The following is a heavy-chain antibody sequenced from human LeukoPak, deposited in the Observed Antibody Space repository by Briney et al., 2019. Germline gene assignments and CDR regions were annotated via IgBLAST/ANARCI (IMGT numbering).Heavy chain of an antibody. CDR1: GFSLSTSGVG. Sequence: ESGPTLVNPTQTLTLTCTFSGFSLSTSGVGVGWIRQPPGKALEWLALIYWDDDKRYSPPLKSRLTITKDTSKNQVVLTMTNMDPVDTATYYCAHRLGSGSYRPYAFDIWGQGTMVTVSS. CDR2: IYWDDDK. V-gene: IGHV2-5*02. D-gene: IGHD1-26*01. CDR3: AHRLGSGSYRPYAFDI. J-gene: IGHJ3*02.